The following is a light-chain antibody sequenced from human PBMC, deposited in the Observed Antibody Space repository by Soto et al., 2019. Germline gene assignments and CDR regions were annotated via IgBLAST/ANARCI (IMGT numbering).Light chain of an antibody. Sequence: DIQMTQSPSSLSASVGARVTITCRASESIARHLNWYQQRPGKAPKLLIYAASTLQNGVPSRFRGGESGTDFTHTISTLKPEDFATCHCQQIYSTRSITFGQETRLEIK. CDR1: ESIARH. J-gene: IGKJ5*01. V-gene: IGKV1-39*01. CDR2: AAS. CDR3: QQIYSTRSIT.